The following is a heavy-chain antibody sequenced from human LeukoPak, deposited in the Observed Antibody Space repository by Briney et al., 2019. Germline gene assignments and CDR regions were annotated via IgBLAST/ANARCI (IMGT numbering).Heavy chain of an antibody. V-gene: IGHV3-30*03. CDR1: GFTFSSYG. CDR3: ARDPIAVAGTR. CDR2: ISYDGSNK. J-gene: IGHJ4*02. Sequence: GRSLRLSCAASGFTFSSYGMHWVRQAPGKGLEWVAVISYDGSNKYYADSVKGRFTISRDNSKNTLYLQMNSLRAEDTAVYYCARDPIAVAGTRWGQGTLVTVSS. D-gene: IGHD6-19*01.